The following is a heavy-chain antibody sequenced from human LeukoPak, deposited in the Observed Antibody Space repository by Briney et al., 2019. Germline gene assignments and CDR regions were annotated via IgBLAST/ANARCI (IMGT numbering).Heavy chain of an antibody. J-gene: IGHJ6*02. CDR3: ASDRVFYGLDV. CDR1: GFTFSSYW. CDR2: IKSDGSET. V-gene: IGHV3-74*01. Sequence: QSGGSLRLSCAASGFTFSSYWMHWVRQAPVKGLMWVSRIKSDGSETSYADSVKGRFTISRDNARNTLYLQMNSLRPEDTAIYYCASDRVFYGLDVWGQGTTVTVSS.